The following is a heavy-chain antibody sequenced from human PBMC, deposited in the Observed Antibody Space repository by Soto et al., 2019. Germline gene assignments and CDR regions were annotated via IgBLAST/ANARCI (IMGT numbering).Heavy chain of an antibody. CDR3: ARVAAGEEWERPYNWFDP. V-gene: IGHV4-4*07. CDR2: IYTSGIT. D-gene: IGHD1-26*01. CDR1: GLSLSSNY. J-gene: IGHJ5*02. Sequence: SETLSLTCPVSGLSLSSNYWTCIRQRASKGLEWIGHIYTSGITNYNPSLKSPDPMSVDTSKYQFSLKLSSVTAAAPAVYYCARVAAGEEWERPYNWFDPLGPGTLVTVSS.